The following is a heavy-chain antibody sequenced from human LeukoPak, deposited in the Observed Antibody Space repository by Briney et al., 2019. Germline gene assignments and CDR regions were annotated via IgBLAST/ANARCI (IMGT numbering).Heavy chain of an antibody. J-gene: IGHJ4*02. Sequence: SETLSLTCTVSGGSISSYYWSWIRQPPGKGLEWIGYIYYSGSTNYNPSLKSRVTISVDTSENQYSLKLSSVTAADTAVYYCARNVAVITMIDGYYFDYWGQGTLVTVSS. D-gene: IGHD3-22*01. CDR3: ARNVAVITMIDGYYFDY. CDR1: GGSISSYY. CDR2: IYYSGST. V-gene: IGHV4-59*01.